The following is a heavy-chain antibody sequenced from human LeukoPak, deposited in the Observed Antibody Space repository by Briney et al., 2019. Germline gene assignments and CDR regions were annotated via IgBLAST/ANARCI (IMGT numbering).Heavy chain of an antibody. V-gene: IGHV4-30-4*01. CDR3: ARDCSGGSCYGAFDI. D-gene: IGHD2-15*01. J-gene: IGHJ3*02. CDR2: IYDSRST. CDR1: GASIRSGDYY. Sequence: KSSETLSLTCTVSGASIRSGDYYWSWVRQPPGKGLEWIGYIYDSRSTYYNPSLKSRITISVDTSENRFSLKLSSVTATDTAVYYCARDCSGGSCYGAFDIWGQGTMVTVSS.